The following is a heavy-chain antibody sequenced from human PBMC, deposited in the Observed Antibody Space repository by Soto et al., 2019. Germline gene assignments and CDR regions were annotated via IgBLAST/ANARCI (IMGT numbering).Heavy chain of an antibody. V-gene: IGHV1-2*04. D-gene: IGHD3-3*01. CDR2: INPNSGGT. CDR3: ARGAIFGVVIIQDDAFDI. J-gene: IGHJ3*02. Sequence: GASVKVSCKASGYTFTGYYMHWVRQAPGQGLEWMGWINPNSGGTNYAQKFQGWITMTRDTSISTAYMELSRLRSDDTAVYYCARGAIFGVVIIQDDAFDIWGQGTMVTVSS. CDR1: GYTFTGYY.